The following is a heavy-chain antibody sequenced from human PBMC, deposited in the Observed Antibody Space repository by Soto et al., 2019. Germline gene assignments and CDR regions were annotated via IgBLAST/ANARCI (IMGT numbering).Heavy chain of an antibody. CDR1: GYTLTELS. CDR3: ATGRYSSSWGWEYYYYYYMDV. D-gene: IGHD6-13*01. Sequence: ASVKVSCKVSGYTLTELSMHWVRQAPGKGLEWMGGFDPEDGETIYAQKFQGRVTMTEDTSTDTAYMELSSLRSEDTAVYYCATGRYSSSWGWEYYYYYYMDVWGKGTTVTVSS. CDR2: FDPEDGET. V-gene: IGHV1-24*01. J-gene: IGHJ6*03.